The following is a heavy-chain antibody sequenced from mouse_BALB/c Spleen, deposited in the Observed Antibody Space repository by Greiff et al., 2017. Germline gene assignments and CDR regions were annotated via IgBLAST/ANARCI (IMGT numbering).Heavy chain of an antibody. CDR2: ISSGGSYT. V-gene: IGHV5-9-4*01. CDR3: ASLAY. CDR1: GFTFSSYA. J-gene: IGHJ3*01. Sequence: EVQLKESGGGLVKPGGSLKLSCAASGFTFSSYAMSWVRQSPEKRLEWVAEISSGGSYTYYPDTVTGRFTISRDNAKNTLYLEMSSLRSEDTAMYYCASLAYWGQGTLVTVSA.